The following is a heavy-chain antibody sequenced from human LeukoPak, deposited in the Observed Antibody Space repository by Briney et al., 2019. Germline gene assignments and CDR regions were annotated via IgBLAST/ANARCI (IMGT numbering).Heavy chain of an antibody. V-gene: IGHV3-23*01. J-gene: IGHJ4*02. CDR1: GFTLSSAA. CDR3: AKGPLLGSGYHADY. CDR2: ITGTDDET. Sequence: GGSLRLSCAVSGFTLSSAALTWVRQAPGKGLEWVTTITGTDDETYYADSVKGRLTISRDYSKNTLHLQMVSLRVEDTAIYYCAKGPLLGSGYHADYWGQGTLVTVSS. D-gene: IGHD3-22*01.